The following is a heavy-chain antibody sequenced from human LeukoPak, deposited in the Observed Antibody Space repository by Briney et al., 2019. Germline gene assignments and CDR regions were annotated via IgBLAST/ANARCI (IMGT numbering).Heavy chain of an antibody. CDR3: ARGVPTDPPNPISKDYLDV. D-gene: IGHD3-3*02. Sequence: SETLSLTCTVSGGSISSYYWSWIRQPPGKGLEWIGYIYYSGSTNYNPSLKSRVTISVDTSKNQFSLKLSSVTAADTAVYYCARGVPTDPPNPISKDYLDVWGKGTTVIISS. V-gene: IGHV4-59*01. J-gene: IGHJ6*03. CDR2: IYYSGST. CDR1: GGSISSYY.